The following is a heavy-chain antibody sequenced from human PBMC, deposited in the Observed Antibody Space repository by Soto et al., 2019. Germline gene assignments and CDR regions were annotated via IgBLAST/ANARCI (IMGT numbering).Heavy chain of an antibody. D-gene: IGHD5-12*01. CDR3: ARDRDGYTRAFLDS. CDR2: ISSDGNKI. Sequence: QVQLVESGGGVVQPGRSLRLSCAASGFIFNSFVLHWVRQAPGKGLEWVSLISSDGNKIYYADSVKGRFPISRDNSQNTLYLQMNSLTGEDTAVYYCARDRDGYTRAFLDSWGQGPQVTLAA. J-gene: IGHJ4*02. V-gene: IGHV3-30*14. CDR1: GFIFNSFV.